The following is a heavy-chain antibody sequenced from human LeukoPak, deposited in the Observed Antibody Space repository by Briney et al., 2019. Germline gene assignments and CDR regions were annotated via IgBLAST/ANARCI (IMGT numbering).Heavy chain of an antibody. Sequence: KPSETLSLTCAVYGGSFSPYYWSWIRQSPLKGLEWIAEINHSGVANYNPSLKSRVTISVDTSKNQFSLKLSSVTAADTAVYYCARILGGNHGPSFDYWGQGTLVTVSS. V-gene: IGHV4-34*01. J-gene: IGHJ4*02. D-gene: IGHD3-10*01. CDR2: INHSGVA. CDR1: GGSFSPYY. CDR3: ARILGGNHGPSFDY.